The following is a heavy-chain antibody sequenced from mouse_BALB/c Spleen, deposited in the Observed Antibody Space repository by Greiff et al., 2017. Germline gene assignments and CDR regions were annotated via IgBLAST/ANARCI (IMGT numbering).Heavy chain of an antibody. D-gene: IGHD2-1*01. V-gene: IGHV5-17*02. CDR1: GFTFSSFG. J-gene: IGHJ3*01. Sequence: DVKLVESGGGLVQPGGSRKLSCAASGFTFSSFGMHWVRQAPEKGLEWVAYISSGSSTIYYADTVKGRFTISRDNPKNTLFLQMTSLRSEDTAMYYCARSRDGNYLAWFAYWGQGTLVTVSA. CDR2: ISSGSSTI. CDR3: ARSRDGNYLAWFAY.